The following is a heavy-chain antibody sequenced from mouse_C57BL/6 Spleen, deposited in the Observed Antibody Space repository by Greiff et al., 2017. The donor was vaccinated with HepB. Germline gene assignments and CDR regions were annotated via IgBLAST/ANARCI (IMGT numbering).Heavy chain of an antibody. CDR3: ARRTQASAMDY. V-gene: IGHV5-12*01. D-gene: IGHD3-2*02. Sequence: EVKLVESGGGLVQPGGSLKLSCAASGFTFSDYYMYWVRQTPEKRLEWVAYISNGGGSTYYPDTVKGRFTISRDNAKNTLYLQMSRLKSEDTAMYYCARRTQASAMDYWGQGTSVTVSS. CDR2: ISNGGGST. CDR1: GFTFSDYY. J-gene: IGHJ4*01.